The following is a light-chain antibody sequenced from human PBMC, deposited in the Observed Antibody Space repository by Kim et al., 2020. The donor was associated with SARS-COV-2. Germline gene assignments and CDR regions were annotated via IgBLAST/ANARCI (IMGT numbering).Light chain of an antibody. Sequence: QSALTQPPSVSGSPGQSVAISCTGTSSDVGSSNRVSWYQQPPGTAPKLLIYDFTNRPSGVPDRFSGSRSGNTASLTISGLQAEDEADYYCCSYTSTYAVFGGGTKVTVL. CDR3: CSYTSTYAV. CDR1: SSDVGSSNR. V-gene: IGLV2-18*02. CDR2: DFT. J-gene: IGLJ3*02.